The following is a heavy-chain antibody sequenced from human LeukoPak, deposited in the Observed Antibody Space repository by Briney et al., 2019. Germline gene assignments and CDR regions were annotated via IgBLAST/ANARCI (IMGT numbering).Heavy chain of an antibody. Sequence: GRSLRLSCAASGFTFSSYAMHWVRQAPGKGLEWVAAISYDGSNKYYADSVKGRFTISRDNSKNTLYLQMNSLRAEDTAVYYCARGSAPSIVATISPDDAFDIWGQGTMVTVSS. CDR1: GFTFSSYA. CDR3: ARGSAPSIVATISPDDAFDI. CDR2: ISYDGSNK. V-gene: IGHV3-30*04. D-gene: IGHD5-12*01. J-gene: IGHJ3*02.